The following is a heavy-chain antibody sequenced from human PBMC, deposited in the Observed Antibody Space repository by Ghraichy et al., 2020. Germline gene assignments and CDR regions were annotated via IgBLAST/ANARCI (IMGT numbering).Heavy chain of an antibody. CDR2: ISWNSGSI. J-gene: IGHJ4*02. D-gene: IGHD3-10*01. V-gene: IGHV3-9*01. CDR3: AKDTGTDPVRGVTASFDY. Sequence: GGSLRLSCAASGFTFDDYAMHWVRQAPGKGLEWVSGISWNSGSIGYADSVKGRFTISRDNAKNSLYLQMNSLRAEDTALYYCAKDTGTDPVRGVTASFDYWGQGTLVTVAS. CDR1: GFTFDDYA.